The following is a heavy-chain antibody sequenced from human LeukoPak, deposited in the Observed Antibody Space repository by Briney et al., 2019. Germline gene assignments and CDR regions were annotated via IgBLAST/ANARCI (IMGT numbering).Heavy chain of an antibody. CDR1: GFTLSSHW. CDR2: ISYDGSNK. V-gene: IGHV3-30-3*01. D-gene: IGHD3-22*01. CDR3: ARRGYYDSSAPFDI. Sequence: GGSLGLSCAVSGFTLSSHWMHWVRQAPGKGLEWVAVISYDGSNKYYADSVKGRFTISRDNSKNTLYLQMNSLRAEDTAVYYCARRGYYDSSAPFDIWGQGTMVTVSS. J-gene: IGHJ3*02.